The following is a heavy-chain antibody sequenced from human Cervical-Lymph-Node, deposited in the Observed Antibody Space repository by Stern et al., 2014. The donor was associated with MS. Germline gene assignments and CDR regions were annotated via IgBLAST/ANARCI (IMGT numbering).Heavy chain of an antibody. V-gene: IGHV5-51*01. CDR3: ARQWGSTSVSGYFHH. CDR1: GYRFNNYW. Sequence: EVQLVESGAEVKKPGESLKISCKGSGYRFNNYWIAWGRQMPGKGLEWMGIIYPGDSNTRYSPSFQGQVTISADRSITTAYLQWSSLKASDSAMYYCARQWGSTSVSGYFHHWGQGTLVAVSS. CDR2: IYPGDSNT. D-gene: IGHD6-13*01. J-gene: IGHJ1*01.